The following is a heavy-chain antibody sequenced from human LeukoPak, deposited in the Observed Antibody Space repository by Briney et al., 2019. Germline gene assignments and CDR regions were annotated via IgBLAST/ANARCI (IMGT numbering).Heavy chain of an antibody. J-gene: IGHJ3*02. V-gene: IGHV4-59*01. CDR3: ARHFDSSGYSLDAFDI. D-gene: IGHD3-22*01. CDR2: IYSSRST. CDR1: GGSITTYY. Sequence: SETLSLTCTVSGGSITTYYWSWIQLPPGKGLEWLGYIYSSRSTNYNPSLKSRVTISVDTSKNQISLKLTSVTAADTALYFCARHFDSSGYSLDAFDIWGQGTMVTVSS.